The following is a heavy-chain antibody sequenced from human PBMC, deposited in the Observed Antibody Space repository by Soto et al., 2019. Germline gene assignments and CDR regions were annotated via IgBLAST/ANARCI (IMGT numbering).Heavy chain of an antibody. V-gene: IGHV5-51*01. D-gene: IGHD4-17*01. CDR3: ARLAGYGDYVDYFDF. Sequence: GESLKNSCKGSGGSFISYWIGWVRQITGKGLEWMGIIYPGDSDTRYSPSFQGQVTISADKSISTAYLQWSTLKASDTAMYYCARLAGYGDYVDYFDFWGQGTLVTVSS. J-gene: IGHJ4*02. CDR2: IYPGDSDT. CDR1: GGSFISYW.